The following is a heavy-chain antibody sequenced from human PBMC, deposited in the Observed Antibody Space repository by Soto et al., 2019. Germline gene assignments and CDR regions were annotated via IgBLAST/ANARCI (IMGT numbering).Heavy chain of an antibody. D-gene: IGHD1-26*01. CDR1: GYTFTSYA. V-gene: IGHV1-3*01. Sequence: QVQLVQSGAEVKKPGASVKVSCKASGYTFTSYAMHWVRQAPGQRLEWMGWINAGNGNTKYSQKFQGRVTITRDTSASTAYMELSSLRSEDTAVYYCARSSGSYLPLDYWGQITLVTVSS. CDR2: INAGNGNT. J-gene: IGHJ4*02. CDR3: ARSSGSYLPLDY.